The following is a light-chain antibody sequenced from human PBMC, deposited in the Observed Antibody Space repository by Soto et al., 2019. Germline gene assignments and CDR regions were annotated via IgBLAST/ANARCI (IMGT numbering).Light chain of an antibody. V-gene: IGKV1-39*01. CDR3: LQDYNYPLT. CDR1: QSISSY. Sequence: DIQMTQSPSSLSASVRDRVTITCRASQSISSYLNWYQQKPGKAPKLLIYAASSLQSGVPSRFSGSGSGTDFTLTISSLQPEDFATYYCLQDYNYPLTFGGGTKVDIK. J-gene: IGKJ4*01. CDR2: AAS.